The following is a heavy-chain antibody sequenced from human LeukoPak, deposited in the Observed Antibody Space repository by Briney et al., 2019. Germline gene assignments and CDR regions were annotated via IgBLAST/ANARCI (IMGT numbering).Heavy chain of an antibody. D-gene: IGHD3-10*01. CDR2: MNPNSGNT. J-gene: IGHJ4*02. V-gene: IGHV1-8*01. CDR1: GHTFTSYD. Sequence: ASVKVSCKASGHTFTSYDINWVRQATGQGLEWMGWMNPNSGNTGYAQKFQGRVTMTRNTSISTAYMELSSLRSEDTAVYYCARDLGHYYGSGSYYNGQGPYYFDYWGQGTLVTVSS. CDR3: ARDLGHYYGSGSYYNGQGPYYFDY.